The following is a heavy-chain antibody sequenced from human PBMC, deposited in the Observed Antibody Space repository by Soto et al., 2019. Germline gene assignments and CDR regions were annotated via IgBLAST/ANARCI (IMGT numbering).Heavy chain of an antibody. J-gene: IGHJ4*02. D-gene: IGHD3-3*01. CDR1: GCSVSSYY. CDR2: IYYSGST. CDR3: ARGYEYFDY. Sequence: PSETLSLTCTVSGCSVSSYYWSWIRQPPGKGLDWIGYIYYSGSTNYNPSLKSRVTISVDTSKNQFSVKLSSVTAADTAVYYCARGYEYFDYWGQGTLVTVSS. V-gene: IGHV4-59*02.